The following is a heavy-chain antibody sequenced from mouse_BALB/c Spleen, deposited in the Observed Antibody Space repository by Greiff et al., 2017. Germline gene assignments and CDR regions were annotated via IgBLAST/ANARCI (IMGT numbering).Heavy chain of an antibody. D-gene: IGHD2-14*01. CDR2: IYPGNSDT. Sequence: EVQLQQSGTVLARPGASVKMSCKASGYSFTSYWMHWVKQRPGQGLEWIGAIYPGNSDTSYNQKFKGKAKLTAVTSASTAYMELSSLTNEDSAVYYCTRSFYRGNYFDYWGQGTTLTVSS. V-gene: IGHV1-5*01. J-gene: IGHJ2*01. CDR1: GYSFTSYW. CDR3: TRSFYRGNYFDY.